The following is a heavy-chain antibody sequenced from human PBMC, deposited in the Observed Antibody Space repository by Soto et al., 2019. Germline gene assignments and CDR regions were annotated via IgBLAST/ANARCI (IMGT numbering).Heavy chain of an antibody. J-gene: IGHJ6*03. CDR2: INSDGSST. V-gene: IGHV3-74*01. CDR3: ASRRDYYYYYMDV. CDR1: GFTFSSYW. Sequence: GGSLRLSCAASGFTFSSYWMHWVRQAPGKGLVWVSYINSDGSSTNYADSVKGRFTISRDNAKNTLYLQMNSLRAEDTAVYYCASRRDYYYYYMDVWGKGTTVTVS.